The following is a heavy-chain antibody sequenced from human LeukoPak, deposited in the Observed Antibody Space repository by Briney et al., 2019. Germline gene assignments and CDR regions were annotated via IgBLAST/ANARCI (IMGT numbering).Heavy chain of an antibody. D-gene: IGHD1-26*01. CDR1: GYTFTSYY. V-gene: IGHV1-46*01. CDR3: ARSYSGNYREDWFDP. J-gene: IGHJ5*02. Sequence: ASVKVSCKASGYTFTSYYLHWVRQAPGQGLELMGVINPSGGLTAYSQKFQGRVTMTWDMSTSTVYMDMGSLRSEDTAVYYCARSYSGNYREDWFDPWGQGTLVTVSS. CDR2: INPSGGLT.